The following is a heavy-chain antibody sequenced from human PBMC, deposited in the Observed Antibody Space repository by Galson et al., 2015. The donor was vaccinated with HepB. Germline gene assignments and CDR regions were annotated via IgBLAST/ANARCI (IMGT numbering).Heavy chain of an antibody. J-gene: IGHJ4*02. V-gene: IGHV3-23*01. CDR3: AKQLGYCSSTSCYLDY. CDR1: GFTFSSYA. Sequence: SLRLSCAASGFTFSSYAMSWVRQAPGKGLEWVSAISGSGGSTYYADSVKGRFTISRDNSKNTLYLQMNSLRAEDTAVYYCAKQLGYCSSTSCYLDYWGQGTLVTVSS. D-gene: IGHD2-2*01. CDR2: ISGSGGST.